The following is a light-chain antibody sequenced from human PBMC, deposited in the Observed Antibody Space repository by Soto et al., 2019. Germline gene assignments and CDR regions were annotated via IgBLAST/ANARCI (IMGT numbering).Light chain of an antibody. Sequence: EIATTQSPATLSVSPGERVSLFCRASPSVTNKLGWYQHKPGQPPRLLIYDTSTGADGTPARITGGGSGTDLTLTISSLQSEDFALYYYQQYNTWRSISFGQGTRLDIK. V-gene: IGKV3-15*01. CDR1: PSVTNK. CDR2: DTS. J-gene: IGKJ5*01. CDR3: QQYNTWRSIS.